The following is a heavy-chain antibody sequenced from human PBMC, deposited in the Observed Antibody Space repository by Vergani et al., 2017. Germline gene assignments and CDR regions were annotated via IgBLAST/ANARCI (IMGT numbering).Heavy chain of an antibody. J-gene: IGHJ4*02. CDR3: ARMELQGGDY. D-gene: IGHD1-7*01. Sequence: EVQLVQSGAEVKKPGESLKISCKGSGYIFTNYWIVWVRQRSGKDLEWMGIGYPGDSDTRYSLSFQGQVTISADKSISTAYLQWSSLKASDTAMYYCARMELQGGDYWGQGTLVTVSS. CDR2: GYPGDSDT. CDR1: GYIFTNYW. V-gene: IGHV5-51*01.